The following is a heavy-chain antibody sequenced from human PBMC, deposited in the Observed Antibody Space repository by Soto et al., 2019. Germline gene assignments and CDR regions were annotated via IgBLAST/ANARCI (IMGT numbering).Heavy chain of an antibody. V-gene: IGHV3-21*01. J-gene: IGHJ4*02. CDR2: ISSSGSYT. D-gene: IGHD6-13*01. CDR3: ARNLGSSWYGY. CDR1: GFSFSSYS. Sequence: PGGSLRLSCAASGFSFSSYSMNWVRQAPGKGLEWVSSISSSGSYTKYADSVKGRFTISRDNTKNSLYLQMNSLKAEDTAVYYCARNLGSSWYGYWGQGTLVTVSS.